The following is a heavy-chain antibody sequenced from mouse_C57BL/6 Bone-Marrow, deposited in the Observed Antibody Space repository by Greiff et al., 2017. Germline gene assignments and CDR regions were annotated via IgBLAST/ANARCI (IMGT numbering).Heavy chain of an antibody. CDR2: IDPENGDT. CDR1: GFNIKDDY. J-gene: IGHJ1*03. Sequence: EVMLVESGAELVRPGASVKLSCTASGFNIKDDYMHWVKQRPEQGLEWIGWIDPENGDTEYASKFQGKATITADTSSNTAYLQLSSLTSEDTAVYYCTTVYYYGSSSYWYFDVWGTGTTVTVSS. CDR3: TTVYYYGSSSYWYFDV. D-gene: IGHD1-1*01. V-gene: IGHV14-4*01.